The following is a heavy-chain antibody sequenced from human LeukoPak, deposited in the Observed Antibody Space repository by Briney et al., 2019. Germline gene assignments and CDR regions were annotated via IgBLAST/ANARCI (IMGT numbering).Heavy chain of an antibody. J-gene: IGHJ5*02. CDR3: ARIVGSTSFHGWFDP. CDR1: GGSFSGYY. D-gene: IGHD2-2*01. Sequence: SETLSLTCAVYGGSFSGYYWSWIRQPPGKGLEWMGEINHSGSTNYNPSLKSRVTISVDTSKNQFSLKLSSVAAADTAVYYCARIVGSTSFHGWFDPWGQGTLVTVSS. V-gene: IGHV4-34*01. CDR2: INHSGST.